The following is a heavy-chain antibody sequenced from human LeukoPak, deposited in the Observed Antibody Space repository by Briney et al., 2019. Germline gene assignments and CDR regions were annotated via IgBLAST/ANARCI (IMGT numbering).Heavy chain of an antibody. J-gene: IGHJ6*02. CDR1: GYTLTELS. CDR3: ATVGLSVIHYYYGMDV. D-gene: IGHD3-16*02. CDR2: FDPEDGET. V-gene: IGHV1-24*01. Sequence: ASVKVSCKGSGYTLTELSMHLGRQAPGKGLEWMGGFDPEDGETIYAQKFQGRVTMTEDTSTDTAYMELSSLRSEDTAVYYCATVGLSVIHYYYGMDVWGQGTTVTVSS.